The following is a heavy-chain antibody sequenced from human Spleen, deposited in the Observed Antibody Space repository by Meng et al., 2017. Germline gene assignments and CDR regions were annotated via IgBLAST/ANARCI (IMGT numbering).Heavy chain of an antibody. Sequence: QVQLQESGPGLVKPSGTLSLTCAVSGGSISSGSYYWNWIRQHPGKGLEWIGYIYYSGSTHYNPSLKSRVTISVDTSKTHFSLRLTSVTAADTAMYYCARDRLRQLDSWGQGTLVTVSS. D-gene: IGHD5-12*01. CDR1: GGSISSGSYY. CDR3: ARDRLRQLDS. CDR2: IYYSGST. V-gene: IGHV4-31*11. J-gene: IGHJ4*02.